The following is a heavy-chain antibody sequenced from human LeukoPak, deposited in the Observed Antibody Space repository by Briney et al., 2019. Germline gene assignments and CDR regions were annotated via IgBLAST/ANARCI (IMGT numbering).Heavy chain of an antibody. CDR1: GYTFTSYA. D-gene: IGHD5-12*01. J-gene: IGHJ6*02. CDR3: ARVSYDPVYYYYGMDV. Sequence: APVKVSCKASGYTFTSYAMHWVRQAPGQRLEWMGWINAGNGNTKYSQKFQGRVTITRDTSASTAYMELSSLRSEDTAVYYCARVSYDPVYYYYGMDVWGQGTTVTVTS. CDR2: INAGNGNT. V-gene: IGHV1-3*01.